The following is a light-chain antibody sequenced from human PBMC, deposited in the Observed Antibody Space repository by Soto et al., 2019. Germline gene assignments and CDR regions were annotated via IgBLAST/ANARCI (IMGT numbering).Light chain of an antibody. J-gene: IGLJ2*01. Sequence: QSVLTQPPSVSGAPGQRVTIPCTGSSSNIGSYYDVHWYQQLPGTVPKLLIYGDNNRPSGVPDRFSGSKSGTSASLAITGIQAEDEADYDCQSYDSSLGHVVFGGGTKLTVL. CDR1: SSNIGSYYD. CDR3: QSYDSSLGHVV. V-gene: IGLV1-40*01. CDR2: GDN.